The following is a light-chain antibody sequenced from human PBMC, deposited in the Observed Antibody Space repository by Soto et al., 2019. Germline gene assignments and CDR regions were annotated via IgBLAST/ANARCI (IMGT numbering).Light chain of an antibody. J-gene: IGKJ4*01. CDR2: AAS. Sequence: EIVFTQSPGTLSLSPVERATLSCRASQSVSSNFLAWYQKKPGQAPRLLIYAASTRATGIPARFSGSGSGTEFTLTISSLQSEDFAVYYCQQYTEWPLTFGGGTKVDIK. V-gene: IGKV3-15*01. CDR1: QSVSSN. CDR3: QQYTEWPLT.